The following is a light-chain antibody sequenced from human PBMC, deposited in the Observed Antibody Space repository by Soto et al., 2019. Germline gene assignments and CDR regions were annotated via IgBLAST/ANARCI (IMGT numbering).Light chain of an antibody. V-gene: IGLV2-14*01. CDR3: SSYTGSSTPLV. Sequence: SALTQPASVSGSPGQSITISCTGTSSDVGGYNYVSWYQQHPGKAPKLMIYDVSNRPSGVSNRFSGSKSGNTASLTISGLQAEVEADYYCSSYTGSSTPLVFGGGTKVTVL. J-gene: IGLJ2*01. CDR1: SSDVGGYNY. CDR2: DVS.